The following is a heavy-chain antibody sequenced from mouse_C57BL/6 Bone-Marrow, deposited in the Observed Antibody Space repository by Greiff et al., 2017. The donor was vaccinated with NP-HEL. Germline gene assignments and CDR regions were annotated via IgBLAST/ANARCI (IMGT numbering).Heavy chain of an antibody. D-gene: IGHD1-1*01. CDR2: ISGGGGNT. CDR3: ARRNYCGPSRYFVV. J-gene: IGHJ1*03. Sequence: EVNVVESGGGLVKPGGSLKLSCAASGFTFSSYTMSWVRQTPEKRLEWVATISGGGGNTYYPDSVKGRFTISRDNAKNTLYLQMSSRTSEDTALYYCARRNYCGPSRYFVVWGTGTTVTVSS. V-gene: IGHV5-9*01. CDR1: GFTFSSYT.